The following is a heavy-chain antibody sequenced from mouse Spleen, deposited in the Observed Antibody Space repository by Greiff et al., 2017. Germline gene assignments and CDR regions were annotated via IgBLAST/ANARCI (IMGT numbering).Heavy chain of an antibody. CDR1: GYTFTSYD. D-gene: IGHD2-5*01. CDR2: IYPRDGST. Sequence: SGPELVKPGASVKLSCKASGYTFTSYDINWVKQRPGQGLEWIGWIYPRDGSTKYNEKFKGKATLTVDTSSSTAYMELHSLTSEDSAVYFCARAYYSKGDWYFDVWGAGTTVTVSS. CDR3: ARAYYSKGDWYFDV. J-gene: IGHJ1*01. V-gene: IGHV1-85*01.